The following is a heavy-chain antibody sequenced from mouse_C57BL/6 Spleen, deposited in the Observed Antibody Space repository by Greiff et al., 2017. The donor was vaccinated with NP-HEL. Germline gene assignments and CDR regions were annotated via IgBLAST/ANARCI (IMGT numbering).Heavy chain of an antibody. V-gene: IGHV1-64*01. CDR1: GYTFTSYW. CDR3: ARSGVTEAMDY. CDR2: IHPNSGGT. Sequence: QVQLQQPGAELVKPGASVKLSCKASGYTFTSYWMHWVKQRPGQGLEWIGMIHPNSGGTNYNEKFKSKATLTVDKSSSTAYMQLSSLTSEDSAVYYCARSGVTEAMDYWGQGTSVTVSS. J-gene: IGHJ4*01. D-gene: IGHD2-2*01.